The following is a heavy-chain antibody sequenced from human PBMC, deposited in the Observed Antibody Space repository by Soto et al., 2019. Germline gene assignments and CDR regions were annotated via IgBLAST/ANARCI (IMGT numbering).Heavy chain of an antibody. Sequence: ASVKVCCKESGYTLTSCDSNWVRQATGQGLEWMGWMNPNSGNTAYAQKFQGRVTMTRNTSISTAYMELSSLRSEDTAVYYCAREKSYGMDVWGQGTTVTVSS. CDR1: GYTLTSCD. V-gene: IGHV1-8*01. CDR2: MNPNSGNT. J-gene: IGHJ6*02. CDR3: AREKSYGMDV.